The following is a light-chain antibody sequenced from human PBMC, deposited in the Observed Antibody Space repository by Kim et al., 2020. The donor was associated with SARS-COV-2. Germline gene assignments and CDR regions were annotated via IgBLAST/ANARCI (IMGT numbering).Light chain of an antibody. CDR1: QSVNTW. CDR3: QQYFSFPWT. CDR2: DAS. Sequence: ESVGNTVSITCRASQSVNTWLAWYQQKPGKAPKLLIYDASSSETGVPSRFGGSGSGAEFTLTITNLQPDDFATYHCQQYFSFPWTFGQGTKVDIK. V-gene: IGKV1-5*01. J-gene: IGKJ1*01.